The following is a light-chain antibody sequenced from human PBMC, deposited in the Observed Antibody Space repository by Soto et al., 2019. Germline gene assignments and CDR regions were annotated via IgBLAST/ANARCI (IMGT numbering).Light chain of an antibody. V-gene: IGLV2-14*01. CDR2: DVS. CDR3: SSYTSSSTLV. CDR1: SSDVGDYNY. J-gene: IGLJ1*01. Sequence: QSVLTQPASVSGSPGQSITISCTGTSSDVGDYNYVSWYQQHPGKAPKVMIYDVSNRPSGVSNRFSGSKFGNTASLTISGLQAEDDADYYCSSYTSSSTLVFGTGTKVTVL.